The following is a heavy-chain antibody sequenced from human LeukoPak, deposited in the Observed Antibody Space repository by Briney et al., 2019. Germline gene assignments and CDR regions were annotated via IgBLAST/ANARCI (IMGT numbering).Heavy chain of an antibody. CDR3: ARAGRFTAAAGY. V-gene: IGHV4-34*01. J-gene: IGHJ4*02. CDR2: INHSGST. Sequence: SETLSLTCAVYGGSLSGYYWSWIRHPPGKGREWIGEINHSGSTNYDPSLKSRVTLSVDTSKNQFSLKLSSVTAADTAVYYCARAGRFTAAAGYWGQGTLVTVSS. CDR1: GGSLSGYY. D-gene: IGHD6-13*01.